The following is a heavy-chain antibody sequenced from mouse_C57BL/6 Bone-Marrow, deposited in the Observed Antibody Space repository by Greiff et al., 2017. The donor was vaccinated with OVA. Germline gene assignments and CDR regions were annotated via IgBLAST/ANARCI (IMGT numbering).Heavy chain of an antibody. D-gene: IGHD2-5*01. V-gene: IGHV1-80*01. Sequence: QVQLQQSGAELVKPGASVKISCKASGYAFSSYWMNWVKQRPGKGLEWIGQIYPGDGDTNYNGKFKGKATLTADKSSSTAYMQLSSLTSEDSAVYFCARSPYSNYAMDYWGQGTSVTVSS. J-gene: IGHJ4*01. CDR1: GYAFSSYW. CDR2: IYPGDGDT. CDR3: ARSPYSNYAMDY.